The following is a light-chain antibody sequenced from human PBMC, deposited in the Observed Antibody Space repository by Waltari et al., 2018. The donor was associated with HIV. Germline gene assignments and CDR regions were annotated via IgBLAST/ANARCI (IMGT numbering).Light chain of an antibody. J-gene: IGLJ3*02. CDR2: KDI. Sequence: SYELTQTPSVSVSPGQTARITCSRGALPRKYTSWYSQKIGQAPALLIYKDIERPSGSPERIAGSRSGPGVTWTITGVQAEDEGDYCCQSTDHEGTWVFSGGTKLTVL. CDR3: QSTDHEGTWV. V-gene: IGLV3-25*03. CDR1: ALPRKY.